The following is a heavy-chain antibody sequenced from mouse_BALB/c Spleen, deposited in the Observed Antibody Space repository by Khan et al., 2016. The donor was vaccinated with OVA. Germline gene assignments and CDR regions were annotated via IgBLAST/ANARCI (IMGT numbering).Heavy chain of an antibody. J-gene: IGHJ3*01. D-gene: IGHD1-1*02. CDR2: IIPSNGDT. CDR3: TRAGWAAFGY. CDR1: GYTFTSYY. Sequence: QVQLQQSGAELVKPGASVKLSCTASGYTFTSYYIYWVKQRPGQGLEWLGGIIPSNGDTNFNERLTSKATLTVDKSSRTAFMQLSSMTSEDSAVYYGTRAGWAAFGYWGQGTLVTVSA. V-gene: IGHV1S81*02.